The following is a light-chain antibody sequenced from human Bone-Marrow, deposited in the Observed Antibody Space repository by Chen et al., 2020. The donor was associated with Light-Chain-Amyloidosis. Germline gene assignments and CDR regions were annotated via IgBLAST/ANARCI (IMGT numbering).Light chain of an antibody. J-gene: IGKJ1*01. CDR2: AAS. Sequence: EIVLMQSPGTPSLSPGERATLSCRASQSVSSDYLAWYQQKPGQAPRLLIYAASSRATGIPDRFSGSGSGSDFTLTISRLEPEDFAVYYCQHYGNSPPWTFGQGTKVEIK. V-gene: IGKV3-20*01. CDR1: QSVSSDY. CDR3: QHYGNSPPWT.